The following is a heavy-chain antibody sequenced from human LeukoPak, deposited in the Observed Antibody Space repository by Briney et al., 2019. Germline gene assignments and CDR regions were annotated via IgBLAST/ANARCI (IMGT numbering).Heavy chain of an antibody. CDR3: ARGVAVAIFYLDY. D-gene: IGHD6-19*01. CDR1: GFPFSSYS. Sequence: SGGPLSLPCAASGFPFSSYSMNWVRQAPGKGLEGVSSISSSSSYIYYADSVKGRFTIYRDNAKNSLYLQMNSLRDEDTAVYYCARGVAVAIFYLDYWGQGTLVTVSS. CDR2: ISSSSSYI. J-gene: IGHJ4*02. V-gene: IGHV3-21*01.